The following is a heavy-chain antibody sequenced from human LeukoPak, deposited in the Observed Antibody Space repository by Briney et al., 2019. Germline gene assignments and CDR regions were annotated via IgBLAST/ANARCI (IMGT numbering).Heavy chain of an antibody. CDR3: ARGRRYSYGPGDY. Sequence: SETLSLTCGVYGESFSGYYWSWIRQPPGKGLEWIGEINHRGSTNYNPSLTSRVTISVDTSKNQFSLRLSSVTAADTAVYYCARGRRYSYGPGDYWGQGTLVTVSS. CDR1: GESFSGYY. D-gene: IGHD5-18*01. V-gene: IGHV4-34*01. CDR2: INHRGST. J-gene: IGHJ4*02.